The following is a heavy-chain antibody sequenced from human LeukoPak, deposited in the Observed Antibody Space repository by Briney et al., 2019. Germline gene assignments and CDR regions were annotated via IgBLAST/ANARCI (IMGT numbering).Heavy chain of an antibody. Sequence: SETLSLTCAVYGGSFSGYYWSWIRQPPGKGLEWIGEINHSGSTNYNPSLKSRVTISVDTSKNQFSLKPSSVTAADTAVYYCARRHSKNWFDPWGQGTLVTVSS. J-gene: IGHJ5*02. V-gene: IGHV4-34*01. D-gene: IGHD3-3*02. CDR3: ARRHSKNWFDP. CDR2: INHSGST. CDR1: GGSFSGYY.